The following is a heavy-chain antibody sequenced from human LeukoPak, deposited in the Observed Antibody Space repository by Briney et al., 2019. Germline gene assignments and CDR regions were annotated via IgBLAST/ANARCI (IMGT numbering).Heavy chain of an antibody. Sequence: GESLKISCKGSGYRFTNYWIGWVRQLPGKGLEWLGIIYPGDSDTRYSPSFQGQVTISADKSISIAYLQWSSLKASDTAMYYCARPPRDDSSAYYSAFDLWGQGTMVTVSS. J-gene: IGHJ3*01. CDR1: GYRFTNYW. D-gene: IGHD3-22*01. V-gene: IGHV5-51*01. CDR2: IYPGDSDT. CDR3: ARPPRDDSSAYYSAFDL.